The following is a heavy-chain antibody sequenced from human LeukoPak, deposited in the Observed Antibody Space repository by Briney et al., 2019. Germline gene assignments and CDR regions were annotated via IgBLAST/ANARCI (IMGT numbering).Heavy chain of an antibody. Sequence: SETLSLTCAVYGGSFSGYYWSWIRQPPGKGLEWIGEINHSGSTNYNPSLKSRVTISVDTSKNQFSLKLSSVTAADTAVYYCARDGGWYSRGNPFGYWGQGTLVTVSS. D-gene: IGHD6-19*01. J-gene: IGHJ4*02. CDR3: ARDGGWYSRGNPFGY. CDR2: INHSGST. V-gene: IGHV4-34*01. CDR1: GGSFSGYY.